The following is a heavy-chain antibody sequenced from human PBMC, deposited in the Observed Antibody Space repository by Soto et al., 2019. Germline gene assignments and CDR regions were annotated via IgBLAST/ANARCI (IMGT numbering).Heavy chain of an antibody. Sequence: PGESLKISCHGSGYNFTNYWIGWVRQMPWKGLEWMGIIYPGDSATRYSPSFRGQVTISADKSISAAYLQWSSLKASDTAMYYCARQEGATVLFYYGMDVWGQGTKVTVSS. J-gene: IGHJ6*02. CDR2: IYPGDSAT. D-gene: IGHD1-26*01. CDR1: GYNFTNYW. V-gene: IGHV5-51*01. CDR3: ARQEGATVLFYYGMDV.